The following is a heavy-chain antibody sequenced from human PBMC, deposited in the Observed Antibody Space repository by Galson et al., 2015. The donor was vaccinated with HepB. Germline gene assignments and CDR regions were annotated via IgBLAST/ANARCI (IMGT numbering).Heavy chain of an antibody. CDR3: ARRGVGTVSVLRDNNWFDP. CDR1: GYSFSTYW. D-gene: IGHD2-21*02. J-gene: IGHJ5*02. Sequence: QSGAEVKKPGESLKISCKGSGYSFSTYWIGWVRQMPGKGLEWMGIIYPGDSDTRYNPSFEGQVTISADESVSTVYLQWTSLKASDTAMYYCARRGVGTVSVLRDNNWFDPWGQGTLVTVSS. V-gene: IGHV5-51*01. CDR2: IYPGDSDT.